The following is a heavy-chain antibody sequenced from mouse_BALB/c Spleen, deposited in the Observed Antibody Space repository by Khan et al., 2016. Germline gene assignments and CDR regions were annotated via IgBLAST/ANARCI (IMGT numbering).Heavy chain of an antibody. CDR3: ARRTMSPYYYAMDY. Sequence: VQLQQSGAELVKPGASVKLSCTASGFNIKDTYMHWVKQRPEQGLEWIGRIDPANGNTKYDPKFQGKATITADTSSNPAYLHLSSLTAEDTAVYYCARRTMSPYYYAMDYWGQGTSVTVSS. V-gene: IGHV14-3*02. D-gene: IGHD2-4*01. CDR2: IDPANGNT. CDR1: GFNIKDTY. J-gene: IGHJ4*01.